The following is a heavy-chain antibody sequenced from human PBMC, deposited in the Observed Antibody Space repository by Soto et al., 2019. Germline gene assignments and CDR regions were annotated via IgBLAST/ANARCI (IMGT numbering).Heavy chain of an antibody. D-gene: IGHD6-13*01. CDR3: ARAAMGGSRWPFDY. J-gene: IGHJ4*02. CDR1: GGSISSSSYY. Sequence: PSETLSLTCTVSGGSISSSSYYWGWIRQPPGKGLEWIGSIFYSGSTYYNPSLKSRVTISVDTSKNQFSLKLSSVTAADTAVYYCARAAMGGSRWPFDYWGQGTLVTVSS. V-gene: IGHV4-39*07. CDR2: IFYSGST.